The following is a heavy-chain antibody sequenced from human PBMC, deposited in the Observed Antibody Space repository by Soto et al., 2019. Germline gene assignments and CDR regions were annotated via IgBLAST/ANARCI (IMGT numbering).Heavy chain of an antibody. Sequence: QVQLVQSGAEVKKPGSSVKVSCKASGGTFSSYAISWVRQAPGQGLEWMGGIIPIFGTANYAQKFQGRVTITAEESMSTAYMELSSLRSEDTAVYYCARDLAHSSSPVPYYFDYWGQGTLVTVSS. D-gene: IGHD6-6*01. J-gene: IGHJ4*02. CDR2: IIPIFGTA. V-gene: IGHV1-69*01. CDR1: GGTFSSYA. CDR3: ARDLAHSSSPVPYYFDY.